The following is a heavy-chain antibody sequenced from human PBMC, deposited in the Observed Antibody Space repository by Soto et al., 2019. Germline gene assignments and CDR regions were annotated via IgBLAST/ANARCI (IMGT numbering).Heavy chain of an antibody. CDR1: GFSFSSYG. Sequence: PGGSLRLSCAASGFSFSSYGMHWVRQAPGKGLEWMAIMSYDGSSKDYADSVKGRFTISRDNSRNTLYLQMNSLRADDTAVYYCAKERNRNDLFDHWGQGTLVTVSS. CDR3: AKERNRNDLFDH. CDR2: MSYDGSSK. J-gene: IGHJ4*02. V-gene: IGHV3-30*18. D-gene: IGHD1-1*01.